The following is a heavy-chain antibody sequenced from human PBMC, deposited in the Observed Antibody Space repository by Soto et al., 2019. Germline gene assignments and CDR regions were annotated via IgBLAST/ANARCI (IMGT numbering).Heavy chain of an antibody. V-gene: IGHV4-39*01. CDR2: IYYSGST. Sequence: SETLSLTCTVSGGSISSSSYYWGWIRQPPGKGLEWIGSIYYSGSTYYNPSLKSRVTISVDTSKNQFSLKLSSVTAADTAVYYCARQSKYCSGGSCHTRLLDYWGQGTLVTVSS. CDR3: ARQSKYCSGGSCHTRLLDY. CDR1: GGSISSSSYY. J-gene: IGHJ4*02. D-gene: IGHD2-15*01.